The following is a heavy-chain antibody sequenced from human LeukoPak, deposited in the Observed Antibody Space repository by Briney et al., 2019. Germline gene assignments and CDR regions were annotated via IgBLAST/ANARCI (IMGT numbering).Heavy chain of an antibody. V-gene: IGHV3-30*04. CDR1: GFTFSSYA. CDR2: ISYDGRNK. J-gene: IGHJ6*02. Sequence: GGSLRLSCAASGFTFSSYAMSWVRQAPGKGLEWVAVISYDGRNKYYADSVKGRFTISRDNSKSTLYLQMNSLRPEDTAVYYCARDDLTNSYYYYGIDVWGQGTTVTVSS. CDR3: ARDDLTNSYYYYGIDV. D-gene: IGHD1-1*01.